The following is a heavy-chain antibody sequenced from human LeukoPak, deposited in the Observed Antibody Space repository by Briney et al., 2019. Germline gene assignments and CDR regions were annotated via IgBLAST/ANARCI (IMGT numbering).Heavy chain of an antibody. D-gene: IGHD3-22*01. CDR2: IKQDGSEK. Sequence: HPGRSLRLSCAASGFTFSTFWMSWVRQAPGKGLEWVANIKQDGSEKYYVDSVKGRFTISRDNAKNSLYLQMNSLRAEDTAVYYCARDRYEYDSSTYFGCYAWGLGTLVTVSS. CDR1: GFTFSTFW. CDR3: ARDRYEYDSSTYFGCYA. J-gene: IGHJ5*02. V-gene: IGHV3-7*01.